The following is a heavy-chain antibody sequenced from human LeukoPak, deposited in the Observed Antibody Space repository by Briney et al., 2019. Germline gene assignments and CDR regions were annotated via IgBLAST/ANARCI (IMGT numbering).Heavy chain of an antibody. D-gene: IGHD3-10*01. J-gene: IGHJ6*03. V-gene: IGHV4-39*07. Sequence: PSETLSLTCTVSGGSISSSSYYWGWIRQPPGKGLEWIGSIYYSGSTYYNPSLKSRVTISVDTSKNQFSLKLSSVTAADTAVYYCARVGRGSGSYRKRYYYYYYMDVWGKGTTVTVSS. CDR1: GGSISSSSYY. CDR2: IYYSGST. CDR3: ARVGRGSGSYRKRYYYYYYMDV.